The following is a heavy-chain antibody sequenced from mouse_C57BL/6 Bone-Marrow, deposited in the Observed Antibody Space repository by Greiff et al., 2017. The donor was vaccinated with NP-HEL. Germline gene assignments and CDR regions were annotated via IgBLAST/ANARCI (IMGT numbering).Heavy chain of an antibody. V-gene: IGHV2-2*01. CDR3: ATITTVVAGAMDY. J-gene: IGHJ4*01. Sequence: QVQLQQSGPGLVQPSQSLSITCTVSGFSLTSYGVHWVRQSPGKGLEWLGVIWSGGSTDYNAAFISSLSISTDNSKSQVFFKMNSLQADDTAIYYCATITTVVAGAMDYWGQGTSGTFSS. CDR2: IWSGGST. D-gene: IGHD1-1*01. CDR1: GFSLTSYG.